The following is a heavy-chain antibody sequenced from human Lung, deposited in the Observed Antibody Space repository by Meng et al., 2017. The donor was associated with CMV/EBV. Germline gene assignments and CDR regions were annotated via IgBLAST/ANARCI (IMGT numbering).Heavy chain of an antibody. CDR1: GYTFTAHY. CDR3: ARDNNWGPDY. CDR2: IHPHRGDT. V-gene: IGHV1-2*02. D-gene: IGHD7-27*01. Sequence: SVKVSCKASGYTFTAHYFHWVRQAPGQGLEWMGWIHPHRGDTNYAQQFQGRVTLTRDTSINTGYMELTRLTSDDTAVYYCARDNNWGPDYWGQGTLVTVAS. J-gene: IGHJ4*02.